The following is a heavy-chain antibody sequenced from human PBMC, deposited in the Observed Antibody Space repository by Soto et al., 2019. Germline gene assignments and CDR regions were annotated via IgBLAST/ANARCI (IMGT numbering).Heavy chain of an antibody. V-gene: IGHV5-51*01. Sequence: PGESLKISCKGPGYSFTSNYWIGWVRQMPGKGLEWMGIIYPSDSDTTYSPSFQGQVTISADKSISTAYLQWSSLKASDTAMYYCARPMSSGRDDAFDIWGQGTMVTVSS. J-gene: IGHJ3*02. D-gene: IGHD3-22*01. CDR2: IYPSDSDT. CDR1: GYSFTSNYW. CDR3: ARPMSSGRDDAFDI.